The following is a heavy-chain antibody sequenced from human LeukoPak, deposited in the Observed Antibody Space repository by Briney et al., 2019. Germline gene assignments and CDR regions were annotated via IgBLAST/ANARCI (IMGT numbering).Heavy chain of an antibody. CDR1: GFRFENFA. D-gene: IGHD2-15*01. CDR3: ARASLPRGAHCRGGSCYELDF. J-gene: IGHJ4*02. Sequence: PGRSLRLSCLASGFRFENFAMHWVRQAPGKGPEWVAVISFDASRSGSADSVQGRFTISRDNSKNTLYLQMDSLRDEDSAVYFCARASLPRGAHCRGGSCYELDFWGRGTLVTVSS. V-gene: IGHV3-30*04. CDR2: ISFDASRS.